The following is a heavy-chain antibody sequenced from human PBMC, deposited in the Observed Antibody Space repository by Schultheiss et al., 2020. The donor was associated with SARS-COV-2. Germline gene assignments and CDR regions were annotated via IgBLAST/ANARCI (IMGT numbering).Heavy chain of an antibody. D-gene: IGHD2-15*01. Sequence: SETLSLTCTVSGGSISSSSYYWGWIRQPPGKGLEWIGSIYYSGSTYYNPSLKSRVTISVDTSKNQFSLKLSSVTAADTAVYYCVRHWGGSWQGAGNWGQGTLVTVSS. CDR2: IYYSGST. V-gene: IGHV4-39*01. CDR3: VRHWGGSWQGAGN. J-gene: IGHJ4*02. CDR1: GGSISSSSYY.